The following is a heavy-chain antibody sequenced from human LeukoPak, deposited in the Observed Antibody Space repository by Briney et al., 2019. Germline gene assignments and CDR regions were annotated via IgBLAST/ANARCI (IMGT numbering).Heavy chain of an antibody. J-gene: IGHJ4*02. CDR2: ITSSGSYI. CDR3: AKDYDFWSGYEED. D-gene: IGHD3-3*01. Sequence: GGSLRLSCAASGFTFSSYSVDWVRQAPGKGLEWVSPITSSGSYIYYADSVKGRFTISRDNSKNTLYLQMNSLRAEDTAVYYCAKDYDFWSGYEEDWGQGTLVTVSS. V-gene: IGHV3-21*01. CDR1: GFTFSSYS.